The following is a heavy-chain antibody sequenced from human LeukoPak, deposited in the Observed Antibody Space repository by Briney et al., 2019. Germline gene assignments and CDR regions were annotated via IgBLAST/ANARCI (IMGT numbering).Heavy chain of an antibody. D-gene: IGHD6-25*01. CDR1: GSPFTTSW. Sequence: GEPLNFSFKGSGSPFTTSWIAWARKMPGKGLKWMGIIYPSDSDTRYSPSFQGPVTLSADKSISTASLQWSSLKASDTAMYSCTRLGSGLDAWGQGTTVTVS. CDR2: IYPSDSDT. CDR3: TRLGSGLDA. J-gene: IGHJ6*01. V-gene: IGHV5-51*01.